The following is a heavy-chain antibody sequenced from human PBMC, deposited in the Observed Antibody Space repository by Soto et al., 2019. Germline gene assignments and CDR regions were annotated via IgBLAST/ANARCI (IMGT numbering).Heavy chain of an antibody. Sequence: QVQLQESGPGLVKPSETLSLTCTVSGGSVSGGSYYWTWIRQPPGKGLEWIGYVYYNGSTTYSPPLKSRVTISIDMSNNEFSLKLTSATAADTAVYYCARDIRGYSRAFDYWGQGALVTVSS. CDR2: VYYNGST. D-gene: IGHD5-18*01. J-gene: IGHJ4*02. CDR3: ARDIRGYSRAFDY. CDR1: GGSVSGGSYY. V-gene: IGHV4-61*01.